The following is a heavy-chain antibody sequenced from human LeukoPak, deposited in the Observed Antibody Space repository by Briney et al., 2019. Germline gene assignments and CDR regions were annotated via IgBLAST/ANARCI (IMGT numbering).Heavy chain of an antibody. V-gene: IGHV3-23*01. CDR1: GFTFSSYA. CDR2: ISGSGGST. Sequence: GGSLRLSCAASGFTFSSYAMSWVRQAPGKGLEWVSAISGSGGSTYCADSVKGRFTISRDNSKNTLYLQMNSLRAEDTAVYYCAKPPGYSSGWYFYYWGQGTLVTVSS. CDR3: AKPPGYSSGWYFYY. J-gene: IGHJ4*02. D-gene: IGHD6-19*01.